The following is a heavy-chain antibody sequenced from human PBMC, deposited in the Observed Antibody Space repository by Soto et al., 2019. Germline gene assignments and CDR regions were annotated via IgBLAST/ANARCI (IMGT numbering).Heavy chain of an antibody. J-gene: IGHJ4*02. CDR3: ARDDGLGIDY. CDR1: GFTFSSYS. V-gene: IGHV3-21*01. Sequence: EVQLVESGGGLVNPGGSLRLSCAASGFTFSSYSMNWVRQAPGKGLEWVAYIMIGSSHIYYADSMKGRVTISRDDAKKSLYLQMNSLRTEDTAVYFCARDDGLGIDYWGQGTLVTVSS. D-gene: IGHD3-9*01. CDR2: IMIGSSHI.